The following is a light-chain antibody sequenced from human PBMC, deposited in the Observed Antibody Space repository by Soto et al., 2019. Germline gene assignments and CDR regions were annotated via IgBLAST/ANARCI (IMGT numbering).Light chain of an antibody. CDR1: QSILFNSKNKNY. J-gene: IGKJ4*01. V-gene: IGKV4-1*01. Sequence: DIVMTQSPDSLTVSLGERATINCKSTQSILFNSKNKNYLAWYQHKVGQSPKLLMYWASTRESGVPDRFSGSGSETDFTLTISSLQAEDVAVYYCQQYYSTPLTFGGGTKVEIK. CDR3: QQYYSTPLT. CDR2: WAS.